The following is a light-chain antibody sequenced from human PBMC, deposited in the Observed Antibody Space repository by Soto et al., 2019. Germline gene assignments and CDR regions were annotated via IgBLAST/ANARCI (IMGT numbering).Light chain of an antibody. CDR3: QQSYALVRT. Sequence: DITLTQSPSSLAASVGDRLTLSCRASQGISTFLNWYQQKPGKAPRLLIYAASRLQSGVPARFSGSGVETDFTLTITSLQPEDFGIYYCQQSYALVRTVGGVTKVEIK. CDR2: AAS. J-gene: IGKJ4*01. CDR1: QGISTF. V-gene: IGKV1-39*01.